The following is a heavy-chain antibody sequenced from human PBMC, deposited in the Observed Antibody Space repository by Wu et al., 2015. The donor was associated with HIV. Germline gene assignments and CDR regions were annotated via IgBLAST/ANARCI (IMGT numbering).Heavy chain of an antibody. CDR3: ARDRSRGIAVAGSSTGGMDV. CDR2: INPYNGNT. D-gene: IGHD6-19*01. V-gene: IGHV1-18*01. CDR1: GYTFISYG. J-gene: IGHJ6*02. Sequence: QVQLVQSGAEVKKPGASVRVSCKASGYTFISYGITWVRQAPGQGLEWMGWINPYNGNTDSAQKLQGRVTMTTDTFTNTVYMELRSLISGDTAVYYCARDRSRGIAVAGSSTGGMDVWGQGTTITVSS.